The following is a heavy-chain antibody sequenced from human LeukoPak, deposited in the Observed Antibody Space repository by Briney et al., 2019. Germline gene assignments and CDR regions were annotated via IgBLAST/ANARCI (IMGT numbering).Heavy chain of an antibody. CDR2: IIPMSSTT. V-gene: IGHV1-69*13. CDR3: ARPRRYYDSWSGYPPFDY. J-gene: IGHJ4*02. CDR1: GGAFSSHS. D-gene: IGHD3-3*01. Sequence: SVKVSCKASGGAFSSHSFNWVRQAPGQGLQWLGGIIPMSSTTKYAQSFQGRVTITADESTRTAFMELSSLRPEDTTVYYCARPRRYYDSWSGYPPFDYWGQGTLVTVSS.